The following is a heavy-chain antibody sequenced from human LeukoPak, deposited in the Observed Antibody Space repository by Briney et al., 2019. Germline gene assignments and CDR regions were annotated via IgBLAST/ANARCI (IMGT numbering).Heavy chain of an antibody. CDR1: GGSISSHY. J-gene: IGHJ4*02. CDR2: IYYSGST. D-gene: IGHD1-1*01. CDR3: ARAIYNWNIGSEYYFDY. Sequence: SETLSLTCTVSGGSISSHYWSWIRQPPGKGLEWMGYIYYSGSTNYNPSLKSRVTISVDTSKNQFSLKLSSVTAADTAVYYCARAIYNWNIGSEYYFDYWGQGTLVTVSS. V-gene: IGHV4-59*11.